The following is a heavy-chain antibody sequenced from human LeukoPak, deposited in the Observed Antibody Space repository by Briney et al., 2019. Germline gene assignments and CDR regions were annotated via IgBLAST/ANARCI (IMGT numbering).Heavy chain of an antibody. V-gene: IGHV4-59*08. CDR3: ARSWSIFWFDP. D-gene: IGHD2-8*02. CDR1: GGSISSYY. J-gene: IGHJ5*02. CDR2: IYYSGST. Sequence: SETLSLTCTVSGGSISSYYWSWLRQPPGKGLEWIGYIYYSGSTNYNPSLKSRVTISVDTSKNQFSLKLSSVTAADTAVYYCARSWSIFWFDPWGQGTLVTVSS.